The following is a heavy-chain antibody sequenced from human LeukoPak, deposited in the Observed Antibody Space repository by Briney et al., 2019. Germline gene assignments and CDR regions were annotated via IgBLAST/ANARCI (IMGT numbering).Heavy chain of an antibody. J-gene: IGHJ3*02. D-gene: IGHD2-2*03. Sequence: GGSLRLSCAASGFTFSSYAMDWVRQAPGQGLEWVSAISAGGGSAYYADSVKGRFTISRDNSKDTLYLQMNSLRGEHMAEYYCTRDGYCSSSSCPKGSAFDIWGRGTVVTVSS. CDR2: ISAGGGSA. CDR3: TRDGYCSSSSCPKGSAFDI. CDR1: GFTFSSYA. V-gene: IGHV3-23*01.